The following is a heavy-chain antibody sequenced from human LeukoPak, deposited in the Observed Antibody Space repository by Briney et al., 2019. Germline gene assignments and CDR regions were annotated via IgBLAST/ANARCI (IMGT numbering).Heavy chain of an antibody. J-gene: IGHJ4*02. CDR1: GGSISSSSYY. V-gene: IGHV4-39*07. D-gene: IGHD1-26*01. CDR3: ARDQELGGSYIDY. CDR2: IYYSGST. Sequence: SETLSLTCTVSGGSISSSSYYWGWIRQPPGKGLEWIGSIYYSGSTYYNPSLKSRVTISVDTSKNQFSLKLSSVTAADTAVYYCARDQELGGSYIDYWGQGTLVTVSS.